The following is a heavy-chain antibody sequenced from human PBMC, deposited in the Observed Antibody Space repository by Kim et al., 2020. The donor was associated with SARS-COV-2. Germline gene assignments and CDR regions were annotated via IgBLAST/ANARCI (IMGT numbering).Heavy chain of an antibody. D-gene: IGHD2-15*01. J-gene: IGHJ3*02. CDR1: GGTFSSYA. CDR3: ARSIGGYCSGGSCYWDPLDI. CDR2: IIPIFGTA. Sequence: SVKVSCKASGGTFSSYAISWVRQAPGQGLEWMGGIIPIFGTANYAQKFQGRVTITADESTSTAYMELSSLRSEDTAVYYCARSIGGYCSGGSCYWDPLDIWGQGTMVTVSS. V-gene: IGHV1-69*13.